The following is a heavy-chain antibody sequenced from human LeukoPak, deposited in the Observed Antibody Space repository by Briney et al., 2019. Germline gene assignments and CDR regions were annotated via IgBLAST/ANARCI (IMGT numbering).Heavy chain of an antibody. Sequence: ASVKVSCKASGYTFTGYYMHWVRQAPGQGLEWMGWINPNSGGTNYAQKLQGRVTMTTDTSTSTAYMELRSLRSDDTAVYYCARGAAVAGTDFDYWGQGTLVTVSS. J-gene: IGHJ4*02. CDR3: ARGAAVAGTDFDY. CDR2: INPNSGGT. CDR1: GYTFTGYY. D-gene: IGHD6-19*01. V-gene: IGHV1-2*02.